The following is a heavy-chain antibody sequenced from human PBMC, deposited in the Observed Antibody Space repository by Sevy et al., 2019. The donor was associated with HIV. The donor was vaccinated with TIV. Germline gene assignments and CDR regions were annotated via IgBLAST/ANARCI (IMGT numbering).Heavy chain of an antibody. CDR1: GFTFNKSW. CDR3: AQDRVATMAHPDVLVDY. J-gene: IGHJ4*02. CDR2: IKEDGSKK. Sequence: GSLRLSCAASGFTFNKSWMTWVRQAPGKGLEWVANIKEDGSKKYYVESVTGRFTVSRDNVKNSLFLQMDSLRADDTAVYYCAQDRVATMAHPDVLVDYWGQGTLVTVSS. V-gene: IGHV3-7*01. D-gene: IGHD5-12*01.